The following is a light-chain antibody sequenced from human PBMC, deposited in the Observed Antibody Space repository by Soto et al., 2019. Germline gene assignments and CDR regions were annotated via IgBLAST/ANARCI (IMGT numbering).Light chain of an antibody. CDR1: SSDVGDWNY. CDR2: EVS. V-gene: IGLV2-14*01. Sequence: QSALTQPASVSGSPGQSVTISCTGTSSDVGDWNYVSWYQQLPGKAPRVMIYEVSHRPSGVSNRFSGSKSGNTASLTISGLQAEDEADYYCSSYTTSHVVFGGGTKLTVL. J-gene: IGLJ2*01. CDR3: SSYTTSHVV.